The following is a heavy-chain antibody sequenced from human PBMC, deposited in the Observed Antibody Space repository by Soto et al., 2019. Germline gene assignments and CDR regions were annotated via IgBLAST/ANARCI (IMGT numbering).Heavy chain of an antibody. Sequence: EVQVLESGGDLVQPGGSLRLSWEVSGLTLRNYAMTWVRQVTGKGLEWVASISSGGGSSHADSVKGRFTISTDKSKNTVYLQMNSLRDDDTAVYYCGRDPNGDYVGDFDFWGQGTMVAVSS. J-gene: IGHJ3*01. CDR1: GLTLRNYA. V-gene: IGHV3-23*01. D-gene: IGHD4-17*01. CDR3: GRDPNGDYVGDFDF. CDR2: SISSGGGS.